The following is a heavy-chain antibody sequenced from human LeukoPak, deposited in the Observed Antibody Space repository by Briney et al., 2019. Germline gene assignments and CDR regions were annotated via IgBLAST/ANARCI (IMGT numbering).Heavy chain of an antibody. Sequence: ASVKVSCKASGYTFTSYDFNWVRQATGQRPEWMGWMSPNSGDTGYAQKFQDRVTMTRNTSISTAYMELTSLRSEDTAVYYCVGGAPNWGFDFWGQGTLVIVSS. CDR3: VGGAPNWGFDF. CDR1: GYTFTSYD. V-gene: IGHV1-8*01. J-gene: IGHJ4*02. D-gene: IGHD7-27*01. CDR2: MSPNSGDT.